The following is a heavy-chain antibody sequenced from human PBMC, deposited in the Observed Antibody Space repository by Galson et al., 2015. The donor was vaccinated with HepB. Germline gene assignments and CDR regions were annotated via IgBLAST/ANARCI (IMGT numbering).Heavy chain of an antibody. CDR2: INPSGGST. D-gene: IGHD3-10*01. V-gene: IGHV1-46*01. CDR1: GYTFTSYA. J-gene: IGHJ5*02. CDR3: ARGGITMVRGVIIRSWFDP. Sequence: SVKVSCKASGYTFTSYAMHWVRQAPGQRLEWMGIINPSGGSTSYAQRFQGRVTMTRDTSTSTVHMELSSLRSEDTAVYYCARGGITMVRGVIIRSWFDPWGQGTLVTVSS.